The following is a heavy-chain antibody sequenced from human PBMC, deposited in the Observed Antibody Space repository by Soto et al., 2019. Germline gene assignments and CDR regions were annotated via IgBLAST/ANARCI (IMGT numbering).Heavy chain of an antibody. CDR2: INHSGST. CDR1: GGSFSGYY. Sequence: SETLSLTCAVYGGSFSGYYWSWIRPPPGKGLEWIGEINHSGSTNYNPSLKSRVTISVDTSKNQFSLKLSSVTAADTAVYYCARDMGTGGQIGIKYYFDYWGQGTLVTVSS. J-gene: IGHJ4*02. CDR3: ARDMGTGGQIGIKYYFDY. D-gene: IGHD2-8*02. V-gene: IGHV4-34*01.